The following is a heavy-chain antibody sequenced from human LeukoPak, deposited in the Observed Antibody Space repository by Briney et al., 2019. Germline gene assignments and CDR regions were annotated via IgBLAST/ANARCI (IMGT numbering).Heavy chain of an antibody. CDR1: GFTFSSYS. J-gene: IGHJ4*02. D-gene: IGHD5-12*01. V-gene: IGHV3-21*01. CDR3: ARDDGGYDYLLDY. Sequence: PGGSLRLSCAASGFTFSSYSMNWVRQAPGKGLEWVSSISSSSSYIYYADSVKGRFTISRDNAENSLYLQMNSLRAEDTAVYYCARDDGGYDYLLDYWGQGTLVTVSS. CDR2: ISSSSSYI.